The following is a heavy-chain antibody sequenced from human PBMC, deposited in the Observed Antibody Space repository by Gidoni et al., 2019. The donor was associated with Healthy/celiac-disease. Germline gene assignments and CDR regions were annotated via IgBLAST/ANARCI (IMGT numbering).Heavy chain of an antibody. CDR1: GCTFSSEC. CDR3: ARGSLYDFWSGFRPGYFDY. D-gene: IGHD3-3*01. Sequence: EVQRVGYGGGLVQPGGSLRLSCAAAGCTFSSECMGWVRQAPGKGLELVANIKQDGSEKYYVDSVKGRFTISRDNAHNSLSLQMNSLRSEDSAVYYCARGSLYDFWSGFRPGYFDYWGQGTLVTVSS. V-gene: IGHV3-7*01. J-gene: IGHJ4*02. CDR2: IKQDGSEK.